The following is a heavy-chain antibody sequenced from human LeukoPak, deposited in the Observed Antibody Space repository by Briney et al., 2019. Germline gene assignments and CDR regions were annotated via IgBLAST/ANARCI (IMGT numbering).Heavy chain of an antibody. CDR1: GFTFTSYA. CDR3: ARGLVDVHDSSGYYSNWFDP. Sequence: WGPLRLSCAASGFTFTSYAMTWVRQAPPKGLEWVSAISGSGANTYYADTVKGWFTIPRDNSKNTLYVQMKSLRVEDTAVYYCARGLVDVHDSSGYYSNWFDPWGQGTLVTVSS. V-gene: IGHV3-23*01. CDR2: ISGSGANT. J-gene: IGHJ5*02. D-gene: IGHD3-22*01.